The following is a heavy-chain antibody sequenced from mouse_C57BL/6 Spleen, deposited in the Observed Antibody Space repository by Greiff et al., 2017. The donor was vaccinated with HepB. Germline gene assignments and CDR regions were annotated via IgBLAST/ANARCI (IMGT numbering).Heavy chain of an antibody. Sequence: QVQLKQSGAELARPGASVKMSCKASGYTFTSYTMHWVKQRPGQGLEWIGYINPSSGYTKYNQKFKDKATLTADKSSSTAYMQLSSLTSEDSAVYYCARYLSENYFDYWGQGTTLTVSS. CDR1: GYTFTSYT. CDR3: ARYLSENYFDY. J-gene: IGHJ2*01. CDR2: INPSSGYT. V-gene: IGHV1-4*01.